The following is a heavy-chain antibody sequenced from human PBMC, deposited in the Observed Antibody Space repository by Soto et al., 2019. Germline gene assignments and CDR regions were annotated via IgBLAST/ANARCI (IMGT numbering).Heavy chain of an antibody. CDR2: VFNSGST. CDR3: AINADV. Sequence: LENPSPTPTVSGASLPGHFWSWIRQPPGQGLEWIAYVFNSGSTYNPSLKSRVTISVDTSKNQLSLELRSVIAADSAIYYCAINADVWGQGTTVTVSS. J-gene: IGHJ6*02. CDR1: GASLPGHF. V-gene: IGHV4-59*08.